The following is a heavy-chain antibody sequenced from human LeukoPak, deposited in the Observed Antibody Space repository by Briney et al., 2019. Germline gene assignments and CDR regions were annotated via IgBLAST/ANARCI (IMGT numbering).Heavy chain of an antibody. D-gene: IGHD6-19*01. CDR3: ARERVAGRGYYYGMDV. CDR1: GYTFTSYY. J-gene: IGHJ6*02. Sequence: ASVKVSCKASGYTFTSYYMHWVRQAPGQGLEWMGIINPSGGSTSYAQKFQGRVTMTRDTPTSTVYMELSSLRSEDTAVYYCARERVAGRGYYYGMDVWGQGTTVTVSS. V-gene: IGHV1-46*01. CDR2: INPSGGST.